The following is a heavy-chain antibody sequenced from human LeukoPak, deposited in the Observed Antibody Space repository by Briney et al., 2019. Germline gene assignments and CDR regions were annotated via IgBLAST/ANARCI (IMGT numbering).Heavy chain of an antibody. CDR1: GFTFSIYW. V-gene: IGHV3-7*01. J-gene: IGHJ4*02. CDR2: IKQAGSEK. CDR3: ASFEMSTIFTFDY. D-gene: IGHD5-24*01. Sequence: PGGSLRLSCAASGFTFSIYWMSWVRQAPGKGLEWVANIKQAGSEKYYVDSVKGRFTISRDNAKNLLYLQMNSLRAEDTAMYYCASFEMSTIFTFDYWGQGTLVTVSS.